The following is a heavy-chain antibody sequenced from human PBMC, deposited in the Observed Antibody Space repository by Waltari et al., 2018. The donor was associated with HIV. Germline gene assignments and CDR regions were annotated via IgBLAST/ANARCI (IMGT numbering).Heavy chain of an antibody. J-gene: IGHJ4*02. CDR2: IRSDTDTI. V-gene: IGHV3-11*01. Sequence: QVQLVESGGGLVNPGGSLRLSCATSGFTFSDYYMTWIRQAPGEGQECVSYIRSDTDTIYYADSVTGRFTISRDNAKNSLYLQMNRLSVEDTAVYYCARLKYSSGFFDYWGQGALVTVSS. CDR1: GFTFSDYY. D-gene: IGHD6-19*01. CDR3: ARLKYSSGFFDY.